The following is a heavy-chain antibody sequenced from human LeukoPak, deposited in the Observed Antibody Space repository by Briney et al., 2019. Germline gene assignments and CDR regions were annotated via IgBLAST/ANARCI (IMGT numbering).Heavy chain of an antibody. Sequence: PSETLSLTCTVSGGSISSYYWSWIRQPPGKGLEWIGYIYYSGSTYYNPSLKSRVTISVDTSKNQFSLKLSSVTAADTAVYYCARAPQWHRWFDPWGQGTLVTVSS. V-gene: IGHV4-59*12. CDR3: ARAPQWHRWFDP. CDR1: GGSISSYY. D-gene: IGHD6-19*01. J-gene: IGHJ5*02. CDR2: IYYSGST.